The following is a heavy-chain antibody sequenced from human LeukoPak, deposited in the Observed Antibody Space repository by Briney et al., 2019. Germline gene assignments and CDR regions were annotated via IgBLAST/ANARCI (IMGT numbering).Heavy chain of an antibody. D-gene: IGHD6-13*01. CDR3: AKYWAAAGTSAFDI. Sequence: PGGSLRLSCAASGFTFSSHGLTWVRQAPGKGLEWVSVISASGTITYYADSVKGRFTISRDNFENTLYLQMNSLRAEDTAVYYCAKYWAAAGTSAFDIWGQGTMVTVSS. CDR2: ISASGTIT. CDR1: GFTFSSHG. J-gene: IGHJ3*02. V-gene: IGHV3-23*01.